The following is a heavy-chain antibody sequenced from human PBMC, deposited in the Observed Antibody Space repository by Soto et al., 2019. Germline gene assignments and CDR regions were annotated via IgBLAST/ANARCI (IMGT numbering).Heavy chain of an antibody. CDR1: GFGFGDYS. J-gene: IGHJ4*02. CDR2: INNVGGTI. CDR3: ARVKLGYQSHFGY. Sequence: QVHLVESGGGLVKPGGSLRLSCVASGFGFGDYSMNWIRQSPRKGLEWLSYINNVGGTIYYADSVKGRFTVSSDNAKYTLFLNITALGAETSAKYFSARVKLGYQSHFGYWGRGALVSVSS. D-gene: IGHD6-25*01. V-gene: IGHV3-11*01.